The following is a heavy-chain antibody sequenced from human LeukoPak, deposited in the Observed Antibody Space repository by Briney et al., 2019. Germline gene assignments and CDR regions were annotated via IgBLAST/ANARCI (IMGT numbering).Heavy chain of an antibody. CDR2: IRQDGSEK. Sequence: GGSLRLSCAASGLTFSSYWMSWVRQAPGKGLEWVANIRQDGSEKNYVDFVKGRFTISRDNAKNSLYLQMSSLRAEDTAVYYCARHPFGSNFKGYYFDYWGQGILVTVSS. V-gene: IGHV3-7*01. J-gene: IGHJ4*02. CDR3: ARHPFGSNFKGYYFDY. D-gene: IGHD6-13*01. CDR1: GLTFSSYW.